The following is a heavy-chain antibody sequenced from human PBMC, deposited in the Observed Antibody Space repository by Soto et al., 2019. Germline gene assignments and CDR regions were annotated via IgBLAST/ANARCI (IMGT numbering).Heavy chain of an antibody. CDR2: IYYSGST. CDR1: GGSISSGGYY. Sequence: PSETLSLTCTVSGGSISSGGYYWSWIRQHPGKGLEWIGYIYYSGSTCYNPSLKSRVTISVDTSKNQFSLKLSSVTAADTAVYYCARDPSTDTTNRDAFDIWGQGTMVTVSS. J-gene: IGHJ3*02. D-gene: IGHD1-1*01. V-gene: IGHV4-31*03. CDR3: ARDPSTDTTNRDAFDI.